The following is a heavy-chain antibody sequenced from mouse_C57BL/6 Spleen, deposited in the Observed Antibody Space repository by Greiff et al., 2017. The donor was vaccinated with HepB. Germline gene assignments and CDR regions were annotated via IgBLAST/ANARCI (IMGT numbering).Heavy chain of an antibody. J-gene: IGHJ1*03. V-gene: IGHV5-9*01. CDR3: ARQYYYGSSHWYFDV. Sequence: EVKLVESGGGLVKPGGSLKLSCAASGFTFSSYTMSWVRQTPEKRLEWVATISGGGGNTYYQDSVKGRFTISRDNAKNTLYLQMSSLRSEDTALYYCARQYYYGSSHWYFDVWGTGTTVTVSS. D-gene: IGHD1-1*01. CDR1: GFTFSSYT. CDR2: ISGGGGNT.